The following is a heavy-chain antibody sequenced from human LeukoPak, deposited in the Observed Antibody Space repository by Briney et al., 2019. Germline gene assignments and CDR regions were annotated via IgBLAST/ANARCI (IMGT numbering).Heavy chain of an antibody. D-gene: IGHD2-2*02. V-gene: IGHV3-74*01. CDR3: AGAGFCSTTGCYNPFDI. J-gene: IGHJ3*02. CDR2: INTDGSSS. Sequence: GGSLRLSCAASGFTFSNYWMYWVRHVPGKGLVWVSRINTDGSSSTYADSVKGRFTISRDNAKNTVYLQMNSLRAEDTAVYYCAGAGFCSTTGCYNPFDIWGQGTLVTVSS. CDR1: GFTFSNYW.